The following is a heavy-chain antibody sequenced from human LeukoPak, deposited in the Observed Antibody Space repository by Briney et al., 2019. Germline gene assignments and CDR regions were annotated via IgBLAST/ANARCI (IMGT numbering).Heavy chain of an antibody. CDR3: AILGMDYYYYMDV. CDR1: GGSFSGYY. J-gene: IGHJ6*03. CDR2: INHSGST. V-gene: IGHV4-34*01. Sequence: SETLSLTCAVYGGSFSGYYWSWLRQPPGKGLEWIGEINHSGSTYYNPSLKSRVTISVDTSKNQFSLKLSSVTAADTAVYYCAILGMDYYYYMDVWGKGTTVTVSS. D-gene: IGHD5-24*01.